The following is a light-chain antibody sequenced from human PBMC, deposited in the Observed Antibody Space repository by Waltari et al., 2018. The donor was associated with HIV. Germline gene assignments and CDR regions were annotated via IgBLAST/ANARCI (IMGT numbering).Light chain of an antibody. CDR1: ALPTRN. CDR3: QSADRSGSHVV. J-gene: IGLJ2*01. Sequence: SYELTQPPSMSVSPGPTARITCLRHALPTRNAYWYQQRPGQAPVLVIYKDRERPSGIPERFSGSNSGTTVTLIISGVQPEDEADYYCQSADRSGSHVVFGGGTKVTV. V-gene: IGLV3-25*03. CDR2: KDR.